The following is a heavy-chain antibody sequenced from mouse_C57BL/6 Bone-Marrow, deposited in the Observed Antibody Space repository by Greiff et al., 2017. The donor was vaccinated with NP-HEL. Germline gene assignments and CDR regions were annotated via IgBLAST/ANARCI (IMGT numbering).Heavy chain of an antibody. Sequence: QVQLQQSGAELMKPGASVKLSCKATGYTFTGYWIEWVKQRPGHGLEWIGELLPGSGSTNSNEKFKGKATFTADTSSNTAYMQLSSLTTEDSAIYYCATISSGGAWFAYWGQGTLVTVSA. D-gene: IGHD1-2*01. CDR2: LLPGSGST. CDR1: GYTFTGYW. CDR3: ATISSGGAWFAY. J-gene: IGHJ3*01. V-gene: IGHV1-9*01.